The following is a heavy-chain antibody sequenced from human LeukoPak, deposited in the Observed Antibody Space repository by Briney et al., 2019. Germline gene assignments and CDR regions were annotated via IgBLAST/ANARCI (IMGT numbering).Heavy chain of an antibody. CDR1: GFTVSSNY. J-gene: IGHJ4*02. V-gene: IGHV3-53*01. Sequence: GGSLRLSCAASGFTVSSNYMTWVRQAPGKGLEWVSVLYSGGSTYYVDSVKGRFTISRDNSKNTLCLQMNSLRAEDTAVYYCAKTRKYALTPYDSSGYFDYWGQGTLVTVSS. CDR2: LYSGGST. D-gene: IGHD3-22*01. CDR3: AKTRKYALTPYDSSGYFDY.